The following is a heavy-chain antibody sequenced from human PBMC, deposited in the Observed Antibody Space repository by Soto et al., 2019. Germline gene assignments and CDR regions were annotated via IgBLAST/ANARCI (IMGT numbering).Heavy chain of an antibody. CDR3: AKVGDYIWGSYRYYFDY. CDR2: ISGSGGTT. J-gene: IGHJ4*02. CDR1: GFTFGSYA. Sequence: EVQLLESGGGFVQPGGSLRLSCAASGFTFGSYAMTWVRQAPGKGLEWVSAISGSGGTTYYADSVQGRFTISRDNSKNTLYLQMNSLSAEDTAVYYCAKVGDYIWGSYRYYFDYWGQGTLVTVSS. V-gene: IGHV3-23*01. D-gene: IGHD3-16*02.